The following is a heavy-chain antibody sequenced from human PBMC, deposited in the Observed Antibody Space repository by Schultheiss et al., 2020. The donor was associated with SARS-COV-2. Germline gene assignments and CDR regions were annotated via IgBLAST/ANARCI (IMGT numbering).Heavy chain of an antibody. J-gene: IGHJ3*02. V-gene: IGHV3-33*01. CDR2: IWYDGSNK. D-gene: IGHD1-26*01. Sequence: GGSLRLSCAASGFTFSRYGMHWVRQAPGKGLEWVAVIWYDGSNKYYADSVKGRFTISRDNSKNTLYLQMDSLKTEDTAVYYCARGLKWELYDAFDIWGQGTMVTVSS. CDR1: GFTFSRYG. CDR3: ARGLKWELYDAFDI.